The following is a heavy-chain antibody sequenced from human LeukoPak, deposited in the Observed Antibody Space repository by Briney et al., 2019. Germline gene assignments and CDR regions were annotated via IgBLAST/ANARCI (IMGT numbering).Heavy chain of an antibody. J-gene: IGHJ6*03. D-gene: IGHD5-12*01. Sequence: GESLKISCKGSGYSFTSYWIGWVRQMPGKGLEWMGIIYPGDSDTRYSPSFQGQVTISADKSISTAYLQWSSLKASDTAMYYCARHETSGYDPVNYYYYYYMDVWGKGTTVTVSS. CDR3: ARHETSGYDPVNYYYYYYMDV. V-gene: IGHV5-51*01. CDR1: GYSFTSYW. CDR2: IYPGDSDT.